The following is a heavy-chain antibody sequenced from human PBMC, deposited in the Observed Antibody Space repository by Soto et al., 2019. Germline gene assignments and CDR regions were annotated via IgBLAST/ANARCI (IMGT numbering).Heavy chain of an antibody. CDR2: ITGNGGST. V-gene: IGHV3-23*01. CDR1: GFTFSNAC. J-gene: IGHJ4*02. Sequence: GGSLRLSCAASGFTFSNACMSWVRQAPGKGLEWVSAITGNGGSTYYADSVKGRFSISRDNSKNTLYLQMNSLRVDDTAVYYCTPGLSVGVSSYWGQGTLVTVSS. D-gene: IGHD3-16*01. CDR3: TPGLSVGVSSY.